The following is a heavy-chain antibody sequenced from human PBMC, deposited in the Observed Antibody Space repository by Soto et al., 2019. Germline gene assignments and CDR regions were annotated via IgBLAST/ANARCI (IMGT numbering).Heavy chain of an antibody. CDR1: GGSFSGYY. CDR2: INHSGST. CDR3: ARTYCSSTSCFGDYAFDI. J-gene: IGHJ3*02. V-gene: IGHV4-34*01. D-gene: IGHD2-2*01. Sequence: PSETLSLTCAVYGGSFSGYYWSWIRQPPGKGLEWIGEINHSGSTNYNPSLKSRVTISVDTSKNQFSLKLSSVTAADTAVYYCARTYCSSTSCFGDYAFDIWGQGTVVTVSS.